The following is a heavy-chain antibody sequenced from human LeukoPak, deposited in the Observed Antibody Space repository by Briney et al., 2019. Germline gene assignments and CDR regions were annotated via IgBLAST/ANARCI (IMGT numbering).Heavy chain of an antibody. D-gene: IGHD5-24*01. CDR1: GGSFSGYY. Sequence: PSETLSLTCAVYGGSFSGYYWSWIRQPPGKGLEWIGEINHSGSTNYNPSLTSRVTISVDTSKNQCTLKLSSVTAADTAVYYFARGRMATPLGYWGEGTLVTVSS. CDR2: INHSGST. J-gene: IGHJ4*02. CDR3: ARGRMATPLGY. V-gene: IGHV4-34*01.